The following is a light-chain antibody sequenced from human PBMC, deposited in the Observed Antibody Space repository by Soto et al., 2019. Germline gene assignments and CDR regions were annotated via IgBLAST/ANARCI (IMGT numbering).Light chain of an antibody. J-gene: IGKJ5*01. CDR3: QQRSNWPIT. CDR2: DVS. CDR1: QSVSRY. Sequence: EIVLTQSPATLSLSPGERATLSCRASQSVSRYLAWYQQKPGQAPRLLIYDVSHRATGIPVRFSGSGSETDFTLTISSLEPEDFAVYYCQQRSNWPITFGQGTRLEIK. V-gene: IGKV3-11*01.